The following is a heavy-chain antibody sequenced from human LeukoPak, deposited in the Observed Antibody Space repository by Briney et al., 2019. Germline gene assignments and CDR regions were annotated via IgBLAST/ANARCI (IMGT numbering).Heavy chain of an antibody. Sequence: GGSLRLSCAASGFTFSSYDMNWVRQAPGKGLEWVSYISSSSGTIYYADSVKGRFTISRDNAKNSLFLQMNSLRAEDTGVYNCVREHRDYYAMDVWGQGTTVTVSS. CDR3: VREHRDYYAMDV. J-gene: IGHJ6*02. V-gene: IGHV3-48*03. CDR2: ISSSSGTI. CDR1: GFTFSSYD.